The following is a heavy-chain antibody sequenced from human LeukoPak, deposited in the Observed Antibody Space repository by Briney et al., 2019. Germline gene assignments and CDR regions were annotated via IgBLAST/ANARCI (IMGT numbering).Heavy chain of an antibody. CDR2: IYYSGST. D-gene: IGHD5-24*01. V-gene: IGHV4-59*01. CDR3: ARIRRDGNNHFDY. J-gene: IGHJ4*02. CDR1: GGSISNNY. Sequence: SETLSLTCTVSGGSISNNYWSWIRQPPGKGLEWIGFIYYSGSTNYNPSLKSRVTISVDTSKNQFSLKLSSVTAADTAVYYCARIRRDGNNHFDYWGQGTPVTVSS.